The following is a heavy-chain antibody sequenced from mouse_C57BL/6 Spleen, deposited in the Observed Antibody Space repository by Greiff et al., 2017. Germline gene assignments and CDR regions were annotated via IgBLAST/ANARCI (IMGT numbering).Heavy chain of an antibody. CDR3: ARWGLANWGWYFDV. D-gene: IGHD4-1*01. Sequence: QVQLQQPGAELVKPGASVKLSCKASGYTFTSYWMHWVKQRPGQGLEWIGMIHPNSGSTNYNEKFKSKATLTVDKSSSTAYMQLSSLTSEDSAVYDCARWGLANWGWYFDVWGTGTTVTVAS. V-gene: IGHV1-64*01. CDR2: IHPNSGST. CDR1: GYTFTSYW. J-gene: IGHJ1*03.